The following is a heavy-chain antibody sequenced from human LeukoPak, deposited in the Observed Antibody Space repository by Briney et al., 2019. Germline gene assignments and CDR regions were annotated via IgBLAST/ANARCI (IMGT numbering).Heavy chain of an antibody. V-gene: IGHV5-51*01. CDR1: GYSFTSYR. CDR3: AVSGSYYRYYFDY. D-gene: IGHD1-26*01. CDR2: IYPGDSDT. Sequence: RGESLKISCKGSGYSFTSYRIGWVRQMPGKGLEWMGIIYPGDSDTRYSPSFQGQVTISADKSISTAYLQWRSLKASDTAMYYCAVSGSYYRYYFDYWGQGTLVTVSS. J-gene: IGHJ4*02.